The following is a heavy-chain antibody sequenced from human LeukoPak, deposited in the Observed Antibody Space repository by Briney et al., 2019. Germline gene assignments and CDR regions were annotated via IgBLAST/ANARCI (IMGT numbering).Heavy chain of an antibody. D-gene: IGHD3-22*01. J-gene: IGHJ4*02. CDR2: ISSSSGYI. V-gene: IGHV3-21*01. CDR1: GFTFSSYS. CDR3: ARTQYYYDSSGYGY. Sequence: GGSLRLSCAASGFTFSSYSMNWVRQAPGQGLEWVSSISSSSGYIYYTDSVKGRFTLSRDNAKNSLSLQMNSLRAEDTAVYYCARTQYYYDSSGYGYWGQGTLVTVSS.